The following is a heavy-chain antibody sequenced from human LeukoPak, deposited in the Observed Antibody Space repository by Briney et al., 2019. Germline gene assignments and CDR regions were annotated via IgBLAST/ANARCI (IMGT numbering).Heavy chain of an antibody. Sequence: GGSLRLSCAASGFTFSDYYMSWIRQAPGKGLEWASYISSSGSTIYYAGSVKGRFTISRDNAKNTLYLQMNSLRTEDTAVYYCARDWGTSSLYLVNWGQGTLVTVSS. J-gene: IGHJ4*02. CDR2: ISSSGSTI. V-gene: IGHV3-11*04. D-gene: IGHD6-6*01. CDR3: ARDWGTSSLYLVN. CDR1: GFTFSDYY.